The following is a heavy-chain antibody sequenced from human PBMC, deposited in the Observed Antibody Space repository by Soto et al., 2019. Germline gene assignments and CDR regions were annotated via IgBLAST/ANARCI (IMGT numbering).Heavy chain of an antibody. Sequence: GGSLRLSCAASGFTFSNYGMSWVRQAPGKGLEWVSSINNGGSSTYYADSVKGRFTISRDNSKNTLYLQVNSLRIDDTAVYYCKTSSGLEVDYWGQGALVTVSS. V-gene: IGHV3-23*01. D-gene: IGHD2-15*01. J-gene: IGHJ4*02. CDR1: GFTFSNYG. CDR3: KTSSGLEVDY. CDR2: INNGGSST.